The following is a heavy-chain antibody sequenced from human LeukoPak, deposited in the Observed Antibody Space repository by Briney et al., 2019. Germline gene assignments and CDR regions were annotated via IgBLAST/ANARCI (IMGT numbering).Heavy chain of an antibody. CDR3: ARGRSLAAEGDYMDV. CDR1: GYSFTSYW. D-gene: IGHD6-6*01. J-gene: IGHJ6*03. V-gene: IGHV5-51*01. CDR2: IYPGDSDT. Sequence: GESLKISCKGSGYSFTSYWIGWVRQMPGKGLEWMEIIYPGDSDTRYSPSFQGQVTISADKSISTAYLQWNSLKASDTAMYYCARGRSLAAEGDYMDVWGTGTTVTVSS.